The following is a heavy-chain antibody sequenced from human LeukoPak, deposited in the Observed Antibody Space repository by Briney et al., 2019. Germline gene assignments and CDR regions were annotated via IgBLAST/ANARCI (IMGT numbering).Heavy chain of an antibody. CDR1: GGSISSYY. D-gene: IGHD2-2*02. CDR3: AREGLYCSSTSCYTSWFDP. J-gene: IGHJ5*02. V-gene: IGHV4-4*07. CDR2: IYTSGST. Sequence: PSETLSLTCTVSGGSISSYYWGWIRQPAGKGLEWIGRIYTSGSTNYNPSLKSRVTMSVDTSKNQFSLKLSSVTAADTAVYYCAREGLYCSSTSCYTSWFDPWGQGTLVTVSS.